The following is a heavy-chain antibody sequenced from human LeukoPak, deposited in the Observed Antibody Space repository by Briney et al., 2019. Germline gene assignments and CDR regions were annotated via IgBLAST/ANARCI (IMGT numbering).Heavy chain of an antibody. CDR3: ARDRVGVTMGCLDN. CDR2: ISYDATDK. J-gene: IGHJ4*02. D-gene: IGHD1-26*01. Sequence: GGSLRLSCAASGFTFSGYAMHWVRQAPGKGLEWVAVISYDATDKYYLASVRGRFTISRDNSKQTLFLQMNSLGADDSAVYYCARDRVGVTMGCLDNWGQGTLVTVSS. V-gene: IGHV3-30-3*01. CDR1: GFTFSGYA.